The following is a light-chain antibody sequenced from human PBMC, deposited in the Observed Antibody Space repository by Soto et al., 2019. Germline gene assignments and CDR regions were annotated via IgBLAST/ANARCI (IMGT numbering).Light chain of an antibody. J-gene: IGKJ5*01. CDR3: QRTYRPPT. CDR2: GAS. Sequence: ESVLTRSPGTLSLSPGERATLSCRASQSFISNYLAWYQQKPGQAPRLLIYGASTRATGIPDRFSASGSGTDYPLTISSLHTEDSASYYSQRTYRPPTFGHGTRVEIK. V-gene: IGKV3-20*01. CDR1: QSFISNY.